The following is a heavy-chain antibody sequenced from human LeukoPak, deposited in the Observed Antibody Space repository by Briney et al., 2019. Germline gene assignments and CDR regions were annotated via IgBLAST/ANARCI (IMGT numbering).Heavy chain of an antibody. CDR3: ARTPYIVATIAYFDY. Sequence: ASVKVSCKTSRGTFSSYAFIWVRQAPGQGLEWMGWINPNSGGTNYAQKFQGRVTMTRDTSISTAYMELSRLRSDDTAVYYCARTPYIVATIAYFDYWGQGTLVTVSS. V-gene: IGHV1-2*02. D-gene: IGHD5-12*01. CDR1: RGTFSSYA. CDR2: INPNSGGT. J-gene: IGHJ4*02.